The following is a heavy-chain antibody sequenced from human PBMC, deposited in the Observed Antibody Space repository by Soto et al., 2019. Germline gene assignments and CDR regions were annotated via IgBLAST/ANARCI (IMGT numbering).Heavy chain of an antibody. D-gene: IGHD3-16*02. Sequence: EVQLVESGGGLIQPGGSLRLSCAASGFTFSNYRLHWVRQAPGKGLEWVSRINSDGSRTSYVDSVKGRFIVARDNLMKLVSLEMNNLSVDDTAVYYCGRDRFPHVGDFSPIDSWGQGILVTVSS. V-gene: IGHV3-74*01. CDR1: GFTFSNYR. CDR3: GRDRFPHVGDFSPIDS. CDR2: INSDGSRT. J-gene: IGHJ5*01.